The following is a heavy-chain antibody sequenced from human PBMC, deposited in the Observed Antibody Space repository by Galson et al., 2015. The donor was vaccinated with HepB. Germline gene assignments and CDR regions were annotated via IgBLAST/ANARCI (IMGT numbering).Heavy chain of an antibody. V-gene: IGHV3-23*01. CDR3: AKVPWSPYCGGDCYPMSYFDY. J-gene: IGHJ4*02. D-gene: IGHD2-21*02. Sequence: SLRLSCAASGFTFSSYAMSWVRQAPGKGLEWVSAISGSGGSTYYADSVKGRFTISRDNSKNTLYLQMNSLRAEDTAVYYCAKVPWSPYCGGDCYPMSYFDYWGQGTLVTVSS. CDR2: ISGSGGST. CDR1: GFTFSSYA.